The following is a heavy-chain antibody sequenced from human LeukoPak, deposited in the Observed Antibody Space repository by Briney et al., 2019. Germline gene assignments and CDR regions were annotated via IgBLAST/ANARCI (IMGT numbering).Heavy chain of an antibody. CDR2: IGRDGSER. V-gene: IGHV3-7*01. CDR3: ATPKQNGNSGSRWYHDP. D-gene: IGHD4-23*01. Sequence: GGSLRLSCIASGFTFGSYSMTWVRQAPGKGLEWLANIGRDGSERHYVDSVKGRFTISRDNARNSLYLQMNSLRAEETAVYDWATPKQNGNSGSRWYHDPWGRGTMVTVSS. CDR1: GFTFGSYS. J-gene: IGHJ2*01.